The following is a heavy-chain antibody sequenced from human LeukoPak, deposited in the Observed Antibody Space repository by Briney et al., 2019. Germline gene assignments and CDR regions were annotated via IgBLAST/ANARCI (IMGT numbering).Heavy chain of an antibody. J-gene: IGHJ6*03. V-gene: IGHV1-18*01. Sequence: ASVTVSCKASGYTFTSYGISWVRQAPGQGLEWMGWISAYNGNTNYAQKLQGRVTMTTDTSTSTAYMELSSLRSEDTAVYYCARGCSSTSCYYYYYYYMDVWGKGTTVTVSS. D-gene: IGHD2-2*01. CDR1: GYTFTSYG. CDR3: ARGCSSTSCYYYYYYYMDV. CDR2: ISAYNGNT.